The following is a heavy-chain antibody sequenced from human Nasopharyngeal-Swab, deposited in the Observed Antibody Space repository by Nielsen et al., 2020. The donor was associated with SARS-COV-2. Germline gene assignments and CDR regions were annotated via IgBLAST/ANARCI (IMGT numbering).Heavy chain of an antibody. D-gene: IGHD3-10*01. CDR2: ISSRSSYI. J-gene: IGHJ4*02. CDR3: ARDNYYGSGTLFDY. V-gene: IGHV3-21*01. CDR1: GFTFSSYS. Sequence: GGSLRLSCAASGFTFSSYSMNWVRQAPGKGLEWVSSISSRSSYIYYADSVKGRFTISRDNAKNSLYLQMNSLRAEDTAVYYCARDNYYGSGTLFDYWGQGTLVTVSS.